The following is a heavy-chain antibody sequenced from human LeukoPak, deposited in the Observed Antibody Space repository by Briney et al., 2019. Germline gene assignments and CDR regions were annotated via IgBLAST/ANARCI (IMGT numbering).Heavy chain of an antibody. V-gene: IGHV3-30*14. Sequence: GRSLRLSCAASGFTFSNYPMHWVRQAPGKGLEWVAVISYDGSNKYYADSVKGRFTISRDKSKNTLYLQMDSLRTEDTAVYYCARSEYYYGSGSKRHKGGWFDPWGQGTLVTVSS. CDR2: ISYDGSNK. J-gene: IGHJ5*02. CDR1: GFTFSNYP. CDR3: ARSEYYYGSGSKRHKGGWFDP. D-gene: IGHD3-10*01.